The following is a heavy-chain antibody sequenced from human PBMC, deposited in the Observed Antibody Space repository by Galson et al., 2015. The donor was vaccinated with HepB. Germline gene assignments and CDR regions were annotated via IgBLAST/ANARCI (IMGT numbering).Heavy chain of an antibody. CDR2: IIPVLDIT. D-gene: IGHD3-22*01. CDR3: ARSHYYDSSPFDS. J-gene: IGHJ4*02. Sequence: SVKVSCKASGGAFDKYNFNWVRQAPGQGLEWMGKIIPVLDITKYAQKFQGRVTITADTSTSTAYMELSSLRSEDTALYYCARSHYYDSSPFDSWGQGTLVTVSS. CDR1: GGAFDKYN. V-gene: IGHV1-69*02.